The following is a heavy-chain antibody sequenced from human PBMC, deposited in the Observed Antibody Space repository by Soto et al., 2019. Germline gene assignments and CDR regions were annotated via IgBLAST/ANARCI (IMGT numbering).Heavy chain of an antibody. CDR3: AKSSGGSSWYPPDH. J-gene: IGHJ4*02. D-gene: IGHD6-13*01. Sequence: QVQLVESGGGVVQPGGSLRLSCAASGFIFSSYGMQWVRQSPGEGLEWVATTANDGSAQYYADSVKGRFTISRDNFKNTLFLQMESLRPEDTGVYYCAKSSGGSSWYPPDHWGQGTLVTVSS. V-gene: IGHV3-30*18. CDR1: GFIFSSYG. CDR2: TANDGSAQ.